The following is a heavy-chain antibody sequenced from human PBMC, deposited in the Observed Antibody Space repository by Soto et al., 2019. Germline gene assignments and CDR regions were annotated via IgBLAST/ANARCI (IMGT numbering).Heavy chain of an antibody. V-gene: IGHV4-59*01. Sequence: SETLSLTCTVSGDSISSYYWTWIRQPPGKGLEWIGYIYYSGSTNYNPSLKSRVTISVDTSKNQFSLKLSSVTAADTDVYYCARGGDFEQLVPYYFEYWGQGTLVTVSS. D-gene: IGHD6-13*01. CDR2: IYYSGST. CDR1: GDSISSYY. CDR3: ARGGDFEQLVPYYFEY. J-gene: IGHJ4*02.